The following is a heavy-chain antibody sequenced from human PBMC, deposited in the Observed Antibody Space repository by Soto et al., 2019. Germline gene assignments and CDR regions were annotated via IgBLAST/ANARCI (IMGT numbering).Heavy chain of an antibody. CDR3: GRGEGAAFYYDGMDV. Sequence: EVQLVESGGGLVQPGGSLRRSCAASGFTFSSDWMHWVRQAPGKGLVWVSRINSDGRSTGYAASVKGRFSISRDNAKNTLDLHLNTLRAEDTAVYYCGRGEGAAFYYDGMDVWGAGATGSVS. CDR2: INSDGRST. CDR1: GFTFSSDW. V-gene: IGHV3-74*01. J-gene: IGHJ6*02.